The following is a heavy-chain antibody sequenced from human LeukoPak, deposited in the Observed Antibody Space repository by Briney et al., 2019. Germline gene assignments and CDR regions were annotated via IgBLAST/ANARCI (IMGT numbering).Heavy chain of an antibody. CDR3: AKDPALRGAYYFDY. V-gene: IGHV3-48*01. D-gene: IGHD5-12*01. J-gene: IGHJ4*02. CDR2: ISSSSTI. Sequence: GGSLRLSCAASGFTFSSYSMNWVCQAPGKGLEWVSYISSSSTIYYADSVKGRFSISRDNSKNTLYLQMNSLRAEDTAVYYCAKDPALRGAYYFDYWGQGTLVTVSS. CDR1: GFTFSSYS.